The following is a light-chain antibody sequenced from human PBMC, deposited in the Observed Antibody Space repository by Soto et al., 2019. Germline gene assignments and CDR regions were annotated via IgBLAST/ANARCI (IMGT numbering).Light chain of an antibody. CDR2: RAS. J-gene: IGKJ4*01. V-gene: IGKV3-20*01. Sequence: DIVLTQSPGTLALSPGARATLSCRASQSVSSDYVAWYQQKPGQTPNVLIYRASIRATGIPDRFSGSGSVTDFTLTISRLEPEDFALYYCQQYGASPLTFCGGTKVEIK. CDR1: QSVSSDY. CDR3: QQYGASPLT.